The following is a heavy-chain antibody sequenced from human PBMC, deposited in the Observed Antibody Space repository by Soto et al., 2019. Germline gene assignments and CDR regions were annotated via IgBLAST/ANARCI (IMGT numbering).Heavy chain of an antibody. CDR3: AKDLLTELRRGWFDP. CDR2: ISGSGGST. D-gene: IGHD1-7*01. Sequence: GGSLRLSCAASGFTFSSYAMSWVRQAPGKGLEWVSAISGSGGSTYYADSVKGRFTISRDNSKNTLYLQMNSLRAEDMAVYYCAKDLLTELRRGWFDPWGQGTLVTVSS. J-gene: IGHJ5*02. CDR1: GFTFSSYA. V-gene: IGHV3-23*01.